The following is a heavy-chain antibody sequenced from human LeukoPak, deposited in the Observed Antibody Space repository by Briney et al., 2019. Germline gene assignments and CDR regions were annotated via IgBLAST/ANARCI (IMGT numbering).Heavy chain of an antibody. CDR1: GFTVSSNY. V-gene: IGHV3-53*01. CDR3: ARGPVTRFEI. CDR2: IYSGGTT. D-gene: IGHD4-17*01. Sequence: GGSLRLSCAASGFTVSSNYMSWVRQAPGKGLEWVSVIYSGGTTYYADSVKGRFTISRDNSNNTLYLQMNSLRAEDTAVYYCARGPVTRFEIWGQGSMVTVSS. J-gene: IGHJ3*02.